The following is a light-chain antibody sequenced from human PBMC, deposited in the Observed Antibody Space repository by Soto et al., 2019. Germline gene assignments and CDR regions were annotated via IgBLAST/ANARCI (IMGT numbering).Light chain of an antibody. V-gene: IGLV1-40*01. CDR3: QSYDSSLRV. Sequence: QLVLTQPPSVSGAPGQRVTISCTGSSSNIGAGHDVHWYQQLPGTAPKLLIYGNNNRPSGVPDRFSGSRSGTSASLAITGLQAEDEAVYFCQSYDSSLRVFGGGTKLTVL. CDR2: GNN. J-gene: IGLJ2*01. CDR1: SSNIGAGHD.